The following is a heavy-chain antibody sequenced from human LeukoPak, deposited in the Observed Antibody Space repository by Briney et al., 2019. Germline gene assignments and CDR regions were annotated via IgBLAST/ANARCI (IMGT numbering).Heavy chain of an antibody. J-gene: IGHJ4*02. D-gene: IGHD6-19*01. V-gene: IGHV3-64D*06. CDR2: ISSNGGST. Sequence: GGSLRLSCSASGFTFSSYAMHWVRQAPGKGLEYVSAISSNGGSTYYADSVKGRFTISRDNSKNTLYLQMSSLRAEDTAVYYCVEGYRQWLVDFDYWGQGTLVTVSS. CDR3: VEGYRQWLVDFDY. CDR1: GFTFSSYA.